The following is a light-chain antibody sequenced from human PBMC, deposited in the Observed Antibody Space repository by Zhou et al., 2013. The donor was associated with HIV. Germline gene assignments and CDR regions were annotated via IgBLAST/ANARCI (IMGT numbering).Light chain of an antibody. V-gene: IGKV3-20*01. Sequence: EIVLTQSPGTLSLSPGERVILSCRASQSVSNSYFAWYQQRPGQAPRLLIYATSSRATGIPDRFSGSGSGTDFTLTISRLEPEDFAVYYCQQYGTSLGLTFGGGTKVEIK. CDR3: QQYGTSLGLT. CDR2: ATS. CDR1: QSVSNSY. J-gene: IGKJ4*01.